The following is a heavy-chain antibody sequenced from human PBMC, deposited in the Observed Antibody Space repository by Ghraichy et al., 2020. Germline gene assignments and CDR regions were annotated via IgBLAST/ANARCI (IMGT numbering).Heavy chain of an antibody. CDR3: ARGGMTGPAGGAY. Sequence: ASVKVSCKASGYTFTDYYMHWVRQSPGQGLEWMGWINPNSGGTNYAQKFQGRVTMTRDTSISTAYMELRSLRSDDTAVLYCARGGMTGPAGGAYWGQGTLVTVSS. J-gene: IGHJ4*02. CDR1: GYTFTDYY. CDR2: INPNSGGT. D-gene: IGHD3-9*01. V-gene: IGHV1-2*02.